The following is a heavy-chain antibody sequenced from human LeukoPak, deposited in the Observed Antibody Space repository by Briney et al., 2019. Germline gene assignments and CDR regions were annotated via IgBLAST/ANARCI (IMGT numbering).Heavy chain of an antibody. Sequence: GGSLRLSCAASGFTFSSYSMNWVRQAPGKGLEWVSSISSSSSYIYYADSVKGRFTISRDNAKNSLYLQMNSLRADDTAVYYCARDRALYDSRRGYYYTEDDYWGQGTLVTVSS. CDR3: ARDRALYDSRRGYYYTEDDY. V-gene: IGHV3-21*01. J-gene: IGHJ4*02. D-gene: IGHD3-22*01. CDR2: ISSSSSYI. CDR1: GFTFSSYS.